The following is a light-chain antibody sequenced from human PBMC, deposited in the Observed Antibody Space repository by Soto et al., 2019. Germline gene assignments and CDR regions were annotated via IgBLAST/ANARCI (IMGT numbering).Light chain of an antibody. CDR1: QTVTNRY. V-gene: IGKV3-20*01. CDR2: GTS. CDR3: QQYASSIT. Sequence: DIALTQSPGTLPLSQGERVTLSCRASQTVTNRYFAWYQHRRGQAPRLLIYGTSNRATGVPDRFSGSGSGTDFSLTIARLEPEDFAVYFCQQYASSITFGGG. J-gene: IGKJ4*01.